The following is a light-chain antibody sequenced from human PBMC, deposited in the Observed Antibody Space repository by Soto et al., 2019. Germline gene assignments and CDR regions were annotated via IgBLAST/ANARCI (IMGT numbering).Light chain of an antibody. CDR1: QDISNY. CDR2: DAS. J-gene: IGKJ1*01. V-gene: IGKV1-6*01. CDR3: LQDHDYPWT. Sequence: IQMTQSPSSLSASVGDRVTITCQASQDISNYLNWYQQKPGKAPKLLIYDASTLRSGVPSRFSGSGSGTQFTLTINNLQPEDSATYFCLQDHDYPWTFGHGTKVDIK.